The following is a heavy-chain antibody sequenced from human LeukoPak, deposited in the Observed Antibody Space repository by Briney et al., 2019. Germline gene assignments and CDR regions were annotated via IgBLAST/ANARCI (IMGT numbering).Heavy chain of an antibody. CDR1: GGTFSSYA. D-gene: IGHD3-9*01. CDR2: IIPIFGTA. J-gene: IGHJ5*02. CDR3: ARDRQRYSNWFDP. Sequence: SVKVSCKASGGTFSSYAISWVRQAPGQGLGWMGGIIPIFGTANYAQKFQGRVTITADESTSTAYMELSSLRSDDTAVYYCARDRQRYSNWFDPWGQGTLVTVSS. V-gene: IGHV1-69*01.